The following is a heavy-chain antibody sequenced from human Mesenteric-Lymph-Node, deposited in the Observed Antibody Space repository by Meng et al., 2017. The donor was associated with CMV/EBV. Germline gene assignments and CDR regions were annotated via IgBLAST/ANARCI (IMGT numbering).Heavy chain of an antibody. CDR3: ARESTDYCSSTSCYLLSAFDI. Sequence: GESLKISCAASGFTFSSYAMHWVRQAPGKGLEWVAVISYDGSNKYYADSVKGRFTISRDNSKNTLYLQMNSLRAEDTAVYYCARESTDYCSSTSCYLLSAFDIWGQGTMVTVSS. D-gene: IGHD2-2*01. CDR1: GFTFSSYA. V-gene: IGHV3-30-3*01. J-gene: IGHJ3*02. CDR2: ISYDGSNK.